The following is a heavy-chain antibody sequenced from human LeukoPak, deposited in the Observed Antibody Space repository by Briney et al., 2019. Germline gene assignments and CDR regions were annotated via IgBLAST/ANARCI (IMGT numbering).Heavy chain of an antibody. CDR1: GFTFSSYW. CDR2: INSDGSST. J-gene: IGHJ3*02. V-gene: IGHV3-74*01. CDR3: ARVPGSSWYFGAFDI. Sequence: GGSLRLSCAASGFTFSSYWMHWVRQAPGKGLVWVSRINSDGSSTSYADSVKGRFTISRDNAKNTLYLQMNSLRAEDTAVYYCARVPGSSWYFGAFDIWGQGTMVTVSS. D-gene: IGHD6-13*01.